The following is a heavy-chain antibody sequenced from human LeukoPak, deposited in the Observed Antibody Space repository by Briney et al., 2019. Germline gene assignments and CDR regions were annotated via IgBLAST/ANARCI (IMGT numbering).Heavy chain of an antibody. Sequence: GESLKISCKGSGYSFTTYRIGWVRQMPRKGLEWMGVISPGDSDTRYSPSFQGQVTISADKSISTAYLQWSSLKASDTAMYYCARHLDDSSGYYYRTMYYFDYWGQGTPVTVSS. D-gene: IGHD3-22*01. V-gene: IGHV5-51*01. CDR2: ISPGDSDT. CDR3: ARHLDDSSGYYYRTMYYFDY. CDR1: GYSFTTYR. J-gene: IGHJ4*02.